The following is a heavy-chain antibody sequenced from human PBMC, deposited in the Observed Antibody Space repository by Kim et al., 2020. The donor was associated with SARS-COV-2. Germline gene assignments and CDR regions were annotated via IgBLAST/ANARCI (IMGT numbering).Heavy chain of an antibody. CDR3: ASERLSGLLGGTPNYYYYGMDV. V-gene: IGHV4-31*03. CDR1: GGSISSGGYY. J-gene: IGHJ6*02. Sequence: SETLSLTCTVSGGSISSGGYYWSWIRQHPGKGLEWIGYIYYSGSTYYNPSLKSRVTISVDTSKKQFSLKLSTVTAADTAVYYCASERLSGLLGGTPNYYYYGMDVWGQATTVTVSS. D-gene: IGHD3-16*01. CDR2: IYYSGST.